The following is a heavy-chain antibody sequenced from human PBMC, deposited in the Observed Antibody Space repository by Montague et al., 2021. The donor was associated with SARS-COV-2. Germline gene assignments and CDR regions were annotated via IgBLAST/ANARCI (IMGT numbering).Heavy chain of an antibody. Sequence: SLRLSCAASGFGFSVYWMYWVRQAPGKGLVWVSRISPDGSDTAYADFVKGRFIISRDNAGDTLYPQMNSLRADDAALYYCARELWSAGEYWGQGALVTVSS. CDR1: GFGFSVYW. CDR3: ARELWSAGEY. V-gene: IGHV3-74*01. CDR2: ISPDGSDT. J-gene: IGHJ4*02. D-gene: IGHD2-21*01.